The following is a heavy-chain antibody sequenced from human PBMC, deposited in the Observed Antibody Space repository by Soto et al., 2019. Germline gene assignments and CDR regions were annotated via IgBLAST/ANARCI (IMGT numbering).Heavy chain of an antibody. V-gene: IGHV2-5*02. CDR1: GFSLSTNGVG. CDR3: AHRSGDREAY. Sequence: QITLKESGPTLVKPTQTLTLTCSFSGFSLSTNGVGVGWIRQPPGKALEWLALIYWDDDKRYSPSLETRLAITKDTSKNHVVLTMTNMNPVDTATYYCAHRSGDREAYWGQGLLVTVS. D-gene: IGHD4-17*01. J-gene: IGHJ4*02. CDR2: IYWDDDK.